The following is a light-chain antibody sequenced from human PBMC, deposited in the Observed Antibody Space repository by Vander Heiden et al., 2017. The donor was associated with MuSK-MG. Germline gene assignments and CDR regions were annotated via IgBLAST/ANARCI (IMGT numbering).Light chain of an antibody. CDR3: QQRDSTPQWT. J-gene: IGKJ1*01. CDR2: CAS. CDR1: QSVLYSSNNKNY. Sequence: DIVMTQSPDSLAVSLGERTTINCTSSQSVLYSSNNKNYLAWYQQKPGQPPKLLIYCASTRESGVPDRFSGSGSGTEFTLTISSRQAEDVAVYYCQQRDSTPQWTFGQGTKVEIK. V-gene: IGKV4-1*01.